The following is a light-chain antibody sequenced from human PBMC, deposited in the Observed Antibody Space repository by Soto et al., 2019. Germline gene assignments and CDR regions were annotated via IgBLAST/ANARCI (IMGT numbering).Light chain of an antibody. CDR2: DAS. CDR1: QSVSNN. CDR3: QQYHNWPIT. V-gene: IGKV3-15*01. J-gene: IGKJ1*01. Sequence: EIVMTQSPATLSVSPGESSTLSCSASQSVSNNLAWHQQKPGQAPRILMYDASTRATGISARFSGSGSGTEFTLTISSLQSEDFAVYYCQQYHNWPITFCQGTKVDIK.